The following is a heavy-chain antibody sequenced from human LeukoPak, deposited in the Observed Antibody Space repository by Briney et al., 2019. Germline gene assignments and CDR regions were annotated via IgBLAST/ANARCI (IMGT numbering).Heavy chain of an antibody. V-gene: IGHV1-8*03. J-gene: IGHJ5*02. D-gene: IGHD3-22*01. CDR3: ARGVDSSGQPP. CDR1: VYTLNSYD. CDR2: MNPNSGNT. Sequence: ASVKVSCKASVYTLNSYDINWVRPATGQGREWMGWMNPNSGNTGYAQKFQGRVTITRNTSISTAYMELSSLRSEDTAVYYCARGVDSSGQPPWGQGTLVTVSS.